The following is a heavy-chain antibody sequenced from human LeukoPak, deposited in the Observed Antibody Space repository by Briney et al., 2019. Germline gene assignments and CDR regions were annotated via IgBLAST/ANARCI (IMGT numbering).Heavy chain of an antibody. CDR3: AVSGSGSYYSRDAFDI. J-gene: IGHJ3*02. V-gene: IGHV3-21*01. D-gene: IGHD3-10*01. CDR1: GFTFSSYS. CDR2: ISSSSSYI. Sequence: GGSLRLSCAASGFTFSSYSMNWVRQAPGKGLEWASSISSSSSYIYYADSVKGRFTISRDNAKNSLYLQMNSLRAEDTAVYYCAVSGSGSYYSRDAFDIWGQGTMVTVSS.